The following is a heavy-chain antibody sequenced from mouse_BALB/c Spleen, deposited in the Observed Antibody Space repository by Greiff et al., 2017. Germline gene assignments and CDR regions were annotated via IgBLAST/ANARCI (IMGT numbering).Heavy chain of an antibody. CDR3: AREGDAMDY. J-gene: IGHJ4*01. CDR1: GFNFTDYH. Sequence: VQLQQSGAGLVRPGASVKLSCKASGFNFTDYHMHWVKQRPEQGLEWIGWIDPENGSYISDRKFQGKASITADTSSNTAYLQLSRLTSEDTAVYCRAREGDAMDYWGQGTSVTVSS. CDR2: IDPENGSY. V-gene: IGHV14-1*02.